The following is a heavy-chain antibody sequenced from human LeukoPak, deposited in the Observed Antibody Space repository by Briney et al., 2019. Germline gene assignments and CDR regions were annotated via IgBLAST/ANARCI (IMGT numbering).Heavy chain of an antibody. V-gene: IGHV4-59*08. CDR2: IYHSGST. CDR1: GGSISSHY. D-gene: IGHD3-22*01. J-gene: IGHJ4*02. CDR3: ARHTYYYDSNGYYYFDY. Sequence: SETLSLTCTVSGGSISSHYWSWIRQPPGKGLEWIGHIYHSGSTTYNPSLKSRVTISIDTSKNQFSLKLSSVTAADTAVYYCARHTYYYDSNGYYYFDYWGQGILVTVSS.